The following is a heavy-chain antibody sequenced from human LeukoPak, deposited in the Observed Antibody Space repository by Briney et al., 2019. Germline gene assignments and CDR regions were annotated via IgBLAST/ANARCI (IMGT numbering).Heavy chain of an antibody. CDR1: GYSISSDYY. D-gene: IGHD1-26*01. CDR2: IYHSGST. V-gene: IGHV4-38-2*02. CDR3: ARAIEVGAMTPFDY. Sequence: SEILSLTCTVSGYSISSDYYWGWIRQPPGKGLEWIGSIYHSGSTYYNPSLKSRVTISVDTSKNQFSLKLSSVTAADTAVYYCARAIEVGAMTPFDYWGQGTLVTVSS. J-gene: IGHJ4*02.